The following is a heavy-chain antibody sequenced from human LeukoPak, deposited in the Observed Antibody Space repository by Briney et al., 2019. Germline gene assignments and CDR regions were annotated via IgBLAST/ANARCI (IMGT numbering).Heavy chain of an antibody. Sequence: ASVKVSCKVSGYTLTELSMHWVRQAPGKGLEWMGGFDPEDGETIYAQKFQGRVTMTEDTSTDTAYMELSSLRSEDTAVYYCATGKIVRPVVVTQDAFDIWGQGTMVTVSS. V-gene: IGHV1-24*01. CDR2: FDPEDGET. J-gene: IGHJ3*02. CDR3: ATGKIVRPVVVTQDAFDI. CDR1: GYTLTELS. D-gene: IGHD3-22*01.